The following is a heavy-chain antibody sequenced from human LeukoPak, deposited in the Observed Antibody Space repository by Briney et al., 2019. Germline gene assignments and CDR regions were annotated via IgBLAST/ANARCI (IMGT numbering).Heavy chain of an antibody. Sequence: PGGSLRLSCAASGFTFSNAWMSWVRQAPGKGLEWVGRIKSKTDGGTTDYAAPVKGRFTISRDDSKNTLYLQMNSLKTEDTAVYYCARGRDDYGDYVESPYFDYWGQGTLVTVSS. V-gene: IGHV3-15*01. CDR3: ARGRDDYGDYVESPYFDY. J-gene: IGHJ4*02. CDR2: IKSKTDGGTT. CDR1: GFTFSNAW. D-gene: IGHD4-17*01.